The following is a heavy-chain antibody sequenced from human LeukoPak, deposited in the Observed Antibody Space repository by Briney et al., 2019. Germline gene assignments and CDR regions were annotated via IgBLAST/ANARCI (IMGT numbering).Heavy chain of an antibody. J-gene: IGHJ4*02. D-gene: IGHD1-1*01. Sequence: GGSLRLSCAASGSTFSSYWMSWMRQAPGKGLEWVANIKYDGNEEYYVDSVKGRFTISRDNAKNSLYLQLNSLRVEDTAVYYCKSGGAAPGSFDYWGQGTLVTVSP. CDR1: GSTFSSYW. CDR2: IKYDGNEE. V-gene: IGHV3-7*01. CDR3: KSGGAAPGSFDY.